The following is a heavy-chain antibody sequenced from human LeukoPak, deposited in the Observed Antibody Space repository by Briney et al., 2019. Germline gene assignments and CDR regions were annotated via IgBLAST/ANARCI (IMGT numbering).Heavy chain of an antibody. CDR2: ISSSSNYM. Sequence: PGGSLRLSCAVSGFSLEDYAMHWVRQAPGKGLEWVSSISSSSNYMYYADSVKGRFTISRDNAKNSLYLQMNSLRAEDTAVYYCARDSGYSSSPLFDYWGQGTLVTVSS. CDR3: ARDSGYSSSPLFDY. CDR1: GFSLEDYA. D-gene: IGHD6-6*01. V-gene: IGHV3-21*01. J-gene: IGHJ4*02.